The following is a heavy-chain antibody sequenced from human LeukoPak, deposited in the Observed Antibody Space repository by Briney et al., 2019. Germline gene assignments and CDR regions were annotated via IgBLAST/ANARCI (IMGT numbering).Heavy chain of an antibody. CDR2: ISGSGGST. V-gene: IGHV3-23*01. J-gene: IGHJ4*02. D-gene: IGHD1-1*01. Sequence: GGSLRLSCAASGFTFSSYGMSWVRQAPGKGLEWVSAISGSGGSTYYADSVKGRFTISRDNSKNTLYLQMNSLRAEDTAVYYCARAPGYGAAYYFDYWGQGTLVTVSS. CDR3: ARAPGYGAAYYFDY. CDR1: GFTFSSYG.